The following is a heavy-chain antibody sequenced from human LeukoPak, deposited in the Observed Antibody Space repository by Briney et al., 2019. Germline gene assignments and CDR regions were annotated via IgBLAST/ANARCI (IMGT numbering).Heavy chain of an antibody. CDR1: GFSRSTNEEA. D-gene: IGHD5-12*01. V-gene: IGHV2-5*02. Sequence: SGPTLVNPIQTLTLTCTFSGFSRSTNEEAGGWIRHPPGKTLEWLSLIYWDYDKRYSPSLKNRLTIAKDTSKNQAVLTMTNMEPLDTATYYCAHSESCGYQGGNFFDYWGQGTPVSVSS. J-gene: IGHJ4*02. CDR3: AHSESCGYQGGNFFDY. CDR2: IYWDYDK.